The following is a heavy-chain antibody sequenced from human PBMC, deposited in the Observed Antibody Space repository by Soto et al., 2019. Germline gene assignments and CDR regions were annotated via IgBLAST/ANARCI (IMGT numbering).Heavy chain of an antibody. CDR3: ARVSPHYAYYYGMDV. V-gene: IGHV1-69*06. CDR1: GGTFSSCA. CDR2: IIPIFGTA. J-gene: IGHJ6*02. Sequence: SVKVSCKASGGTFSSCAISWVRQAPGQGLEWMGGIIPIFGTANYAQKFQGRVTITADKSTSTAYMELSSLRSEDTAVYYCARVSPHYAYYYGMDVWGQGTTVTVSS. D-gene: IGHD3-16*01.